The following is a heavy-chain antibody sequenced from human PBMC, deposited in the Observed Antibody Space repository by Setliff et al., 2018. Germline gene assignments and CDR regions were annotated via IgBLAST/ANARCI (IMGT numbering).Heavy chain of an antibody. CDR1: GVSINSLSW. CDR3: ARGGTFRYFDF. V-gene: IGHV4-4*02. CDR2: INHSGNT. Sequence: SETLSLTCAVSGVSINSLSWWSWVRQSSGKGLEWIGEINHSGNTNYNPSLKSRVTISVGTSKNQISLKLRSVTAADTAVYYCARGGTFRYFDFWGQGAPVTVSS. D-gene: IGHD5-12*01. J-gene: IGHJ4*02.